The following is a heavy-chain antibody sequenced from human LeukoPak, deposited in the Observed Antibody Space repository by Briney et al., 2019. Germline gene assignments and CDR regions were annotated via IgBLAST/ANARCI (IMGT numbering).Heavy chain of an antibody. CDR2: IYYSGST. J-gene: IGHJ6*02. CDR1: GGSISSGGYY. D-gene: IGHD2-15*01. Sequence: SETLSLTCTVSGGSISSGGYYWSWTRQPPGKGLEWIGYIYYSGSTNYNPSLKSRVTISVDTSKNQFSLKLSSVTAADTAVYYCARDRTLDVWGQGTTVTVSS. V-gene: IGHV4-61*08. CDR3: ARDRTLDV.